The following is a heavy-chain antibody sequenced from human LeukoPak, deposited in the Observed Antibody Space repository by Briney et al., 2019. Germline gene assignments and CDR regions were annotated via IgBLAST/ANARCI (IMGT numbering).Heavy chain of an antibody. CDR2: IYTSGST. CDR1: GGSISSYY. V-gene: IGHV4-4*07. J-gene: IGHJ6*02. Sequence: SETLSLTCTVSGGSISSYYWSWIRQPAGKGLEWIGRIYTSGSTNYNPSLKSRVTMSVDTSKNQFSLKLSSVTAADTAVYYCARSLEVAGTYYYGMDVWGQGTTVTVSS. CDR3: ARSLEVAGTYYYGMDV. D-gene: IGHD6-19*01.